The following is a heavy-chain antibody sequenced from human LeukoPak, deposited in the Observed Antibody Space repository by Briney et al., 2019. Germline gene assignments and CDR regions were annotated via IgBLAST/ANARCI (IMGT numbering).Heavy chain of an antibody. CDR1: GYTFTSYD. V-gene: IGHV1-8*01. CDR3: AVYSGSYYEWFDP. CDR2: MNPNSGNT. D-gene: IGHD1-26*01. Sequence: GASVKVSCKASGYTFTSYDINWVRQATGQGLEWMGWMNPNSGNTGYAQKFQGRVTMTRNTSISTAYMELSSLRSEDTAVYYCAVYSGSYYEWFDPWGQGTLVTVSS. J-gene: IGHJ5*02.